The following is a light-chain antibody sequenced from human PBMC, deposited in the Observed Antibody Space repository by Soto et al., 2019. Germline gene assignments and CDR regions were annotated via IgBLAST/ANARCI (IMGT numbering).Light chain of an antibody. Sequence: QSALTQPASVSGSPGQSITISCTGTSSDVGGYKYVSWYQQYPGKAPKLMIYEVSTRPSGVSNRFSGSKSGNTASLTISGLQAEDEADYYCSSYTSSSTSDVVFGGGTKLTVL. J-gene: IGLJ2*01. CDR2: EVS. V-gene: IGLV2-14*01. CDR3: SSYTSSSTSDVV. CDR1: SSDVGGYKY.